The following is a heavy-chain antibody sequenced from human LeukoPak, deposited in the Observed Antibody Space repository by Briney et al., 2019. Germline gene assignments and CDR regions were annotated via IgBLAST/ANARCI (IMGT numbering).Heavy chain of an antibody. CDR2: IVPILGTA. J-gene: IGHJ4*02. Sequence: ASVKVSCKAPGGSFGRYAISWVRQAPGQGLEWMGGIVPILGTANYAQKFQGRVTITADDSTGTAYMELTSLRSADTAVYYCARSQGYSYGSSYWGQGTLVTVSS. V-gene: IGHV1-69*13. CDR3: ARSQGYSYGSSY. CDR1: GGSFGRYA. D-gene: IGHD5-18*01.